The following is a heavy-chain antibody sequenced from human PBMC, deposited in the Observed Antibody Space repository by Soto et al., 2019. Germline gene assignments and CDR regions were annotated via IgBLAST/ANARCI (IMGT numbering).Heavy chain of an antibody. D-gene: IGHD4-17*01. Sequence: GASVKVSCKASGGTFSSYAISWVRQAPGQGLEWMGGIIPIFGTANYAQKFQGRVTITAHESTSTAYMELSSLRSEDTAVYYCARGRGDYSPHLDYFDYWGQGTLVSVSS. J-gene: IGHJ4*02. CDR3: ARGRGDYSPHLDYFDY. CDR1: GGTFSSYA. V-gene: IGHV1-69*13. CDR2: IIPIFGTA.